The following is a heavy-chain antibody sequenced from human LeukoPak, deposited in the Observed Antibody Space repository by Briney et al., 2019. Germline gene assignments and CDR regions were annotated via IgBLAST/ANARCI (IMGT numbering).Heavy chain of an antibody. CDR3: AREHPSSSWYHDAFDI. CDR1: GGSISSGSYY. D-gene: IGHD6-13*01. CDR2: IYTSGST. J-gene: IGHJ3*02. V-gene: IGHV4-61*02. Sequence: PSQTLSLTCTVSGGSISSGSYYWSWIRQPAGKGLEWIGRIYTSGSTNYNPSLKSRVTISVDTSKNQFSLKLSSVTAADTAMYYCAREHPSSSWYHDAFDIWGQGTMVTVSS.